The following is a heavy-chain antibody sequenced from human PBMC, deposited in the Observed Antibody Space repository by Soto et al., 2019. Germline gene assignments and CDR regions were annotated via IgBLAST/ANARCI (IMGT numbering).Heavy chain of an antibody. J-gene: IGHJ5*02. V-gene: IGHV1-3*01. CDR2: INAATGNT. Sequence: ASVKVSCKASGYTFATYTIHWVRQAPGQRLEWMGWINAATGNTKYSQNFQGRVTITRDKSATTAYMELSSLRSEDTAVYYCASLKYSGYDPNWFDPWGQGTLVTVSS. CDR3: ASLKYSGYDPNWFDP. D-gene: IGHD5-12*01. CDR1: GYTFATYT.